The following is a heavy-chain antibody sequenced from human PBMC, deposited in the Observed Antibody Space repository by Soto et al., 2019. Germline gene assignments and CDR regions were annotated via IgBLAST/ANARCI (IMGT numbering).Heavy chain of an antibody. D-gene: IGHD3-22*01. CDR1: GFTFSSYA. J-gene: IGHJ4*02. V-gene: IGHV3-23*01. CDR2: ISGSGGST. Sequence: RLSCAASGFTFSSYAMSWVRQAPGKGLEWVSAISGSGGSTYYADSVKGRFTISRDNSKNTLYLQMNSLRAEDTAVYYCAKVKAETYYYDSSGYYYAFFDYWGQGTLVTVSS. CDR3: AKVKAETYYYDSSGYYYAFFDY.